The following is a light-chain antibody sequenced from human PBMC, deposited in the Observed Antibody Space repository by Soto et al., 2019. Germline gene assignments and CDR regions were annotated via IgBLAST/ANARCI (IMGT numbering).Light chain of an antibody. CDR2: AAS. Sequence: IQLTQSPSSLSASVGDRVTITCRASQGISSYLAWYQQKPGKAPNLLIYAASTLQSGVPSRFSGSGSGTDFTLTISSLQPEDFATYYCQQVITYPYTFGQGTNLDIK. J-gene: IGKJ2*01. CDR1: QGISSY. CDR3: QQVITYPYT. V-gene: IGKV1-9*01.